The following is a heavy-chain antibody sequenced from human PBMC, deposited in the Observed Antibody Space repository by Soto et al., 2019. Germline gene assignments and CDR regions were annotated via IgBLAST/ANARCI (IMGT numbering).Heavy chain of an antibody. D-gene: IGHD3-3*01. CDR3: ARGGITIFGVVIELFDY. CDR1: GYTFTSYG. V-gene: IGHV1-18*01. Sequence: ASVKVSCKASGYTFTSYGISWLRQAPGQGLEWMGWISAYNGNTNYAQKLQGRVTMTTDTSTRTAYMELRSLRSDDTAVYYCARGGITIFGVVIELFDYWGQGTLVTVSS. CDR2: ISAYNGNT. J-gene: IGHJ4*02.